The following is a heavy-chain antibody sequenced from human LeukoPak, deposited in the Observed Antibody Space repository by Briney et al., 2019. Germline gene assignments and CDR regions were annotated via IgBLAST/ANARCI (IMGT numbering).Heavy chain of an antibody. D-gene: IGHD1-26*01. CDR2: ISYDGSNK. CDR1: GFTFSSYG. Sequence: GGSLRLSCAASGFTFSSYGMHWVRQAPGKGLEWVAVISYDGSNKYYADSVKGRFTISRDNSKNTLYLQMNSLRAEDTAVYYCAKGGSYPYYYYGMDVWGQGTTVTVSS. J-gene: IGHJ6*02. CDR3: AKGGSYPYYYYGMDV. V-gene: IGHV3-30*18.